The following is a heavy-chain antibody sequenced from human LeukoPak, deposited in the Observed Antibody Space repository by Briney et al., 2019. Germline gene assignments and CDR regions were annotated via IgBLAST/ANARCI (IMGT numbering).Heavy chain of an antibody. CDR1: GFTFSSYW. Sequence: GGSLRLSCAASGFTFSSYWMSWVRQAPGKGLEWVANIKQDGSEKYYVDSVKGRFTISRDNAKNSLCLQMNSLRAEDTAVYYCARDSYCSGGSCYSSALFFGYWGQGTLVTVSS. J-gene: IGHJ4*02. V-gene: IGHV3-7*01. CDR2: IKQDGSEK. D-gene: IGHD2-15*01. CDR3: ARDSYCSGGSCYSSALFFGY.